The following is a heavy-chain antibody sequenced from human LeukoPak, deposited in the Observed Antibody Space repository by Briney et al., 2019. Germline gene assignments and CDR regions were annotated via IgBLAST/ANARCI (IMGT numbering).Heavy chain of an antibody. CDR2: IYYNGQT. CDR1: GGSISSAGYY. V-gene: IGHV4-31*03. J-gene: IGHJ4*02. CDR3: ARGEEYVYYFDY. Sequence: SQTLSLTCTVSGGSISSAGYYWSWIRQHPGKGLEWIGYIYYNGQTYYNPSLKSRLTLSADTSDNQFSLKVTSVTAADTAVYYCARGEEYVYYFDYWGQGTLVTVSS. D-gene: IGHD2/OR15-2a*01.